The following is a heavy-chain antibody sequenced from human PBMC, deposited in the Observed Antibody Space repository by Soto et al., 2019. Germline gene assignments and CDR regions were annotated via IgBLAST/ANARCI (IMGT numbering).Heavy chain of an antibody. J-gene: IGHJ4*02. CDR3: TNEPYDDYGDYVGGD. CDR1: GFTFSNAW. Sequence: GGSLRLSCAASGFTFSNAWMSWVRQAPGKGLEWVGRIKSKTDGGTTDYAAPVKGRFTISRDDSKNTLYLQMNSLKTEDTAVYYCTNEPYDDYGDYVGGDWGQGTLVTVSS. CDR2: IKSKTDGGTT. D-gene: IGHD4-17*01. V-gene: IGHV3-15*01.